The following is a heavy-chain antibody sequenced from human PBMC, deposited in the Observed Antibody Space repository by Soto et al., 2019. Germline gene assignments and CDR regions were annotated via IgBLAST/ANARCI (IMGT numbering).Heavy chain of an antibody. V-gene: IGHV1-46*02. CDR3: ARFLKDSGSYRAPAAFFEH. CDR1: RCTRNSSS. D-gene: IGHD1-26*01. J-gene: IGHJ1*01. CDR2: INPSGGST. Sequence: ASRCTRNSSSLRWPRQAHGQGLEWMGIINPSGGSTSYAQKFQGRVTMTRDTTTSTVYMELSSLRSEDTAVYYCARFLKDSGSYRAPAAFFEHLGNGTLVTVSS.